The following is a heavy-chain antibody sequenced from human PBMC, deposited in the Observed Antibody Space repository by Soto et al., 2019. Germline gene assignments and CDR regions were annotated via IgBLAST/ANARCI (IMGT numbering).Heavy chain of an antibody. CDR3: ARENGGVGSSGSYYFDY. J-gene: IGHJ4*02. V-gene: IGHV1-69*10. D-gene: IGHD1-26*01. CDR1: GGTFSSYA. Sequence: ASVKVSCKASGGTFSSYAISWVRQAPGQGLEWMGGIIPILGIANYAQKFQGRVTITADKSTSTAYMELSSLRSEDTAVYYCARENGGVGSSGSYYFDYWGQGTLVTVSS. CDR2: IIPILGIA.